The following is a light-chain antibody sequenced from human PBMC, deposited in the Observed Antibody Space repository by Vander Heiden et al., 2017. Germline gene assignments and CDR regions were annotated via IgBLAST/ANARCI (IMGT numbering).Light chain of an antibody. V-gene: IGKV3-20*01. J-gene: IGKJ1*01. CDR3: QQYGKA. Sequence: EIALTQSPGTLSLSPGERAPLPCRASQSVSSSYLAWYQQKPGQAPRLLIYGASSRATGIPDRFSGSGSGTDFTLTISRLEPEDFAVYYCQQYGKAFGQGTKVEIK. CDR1: QSVSSSY. CDR2: GAS.